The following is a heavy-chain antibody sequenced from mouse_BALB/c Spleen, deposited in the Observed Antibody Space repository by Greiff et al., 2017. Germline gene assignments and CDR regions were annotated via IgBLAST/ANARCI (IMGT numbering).Heavy chain of an antibody. CDR2: IRLKSNNYAT. D-gene: IGHD2-1*01. J-gene: IGHJ3*01. CDR3: TRRGNYWFAY. CDR1: GFTFSNYW. Sequence: DVKLVESGGGLVQPGGSMKLSCVASGFTFSNYWMNWVRQSPEKGLEWVAEIRLKSNNYATHYAESVKGRFTISRDDSKSSVYLQMNNLRAEDTGIYYCTRRGNYWFAYWGQGTLVTVSA. V-gene: IGHV6-6*02.